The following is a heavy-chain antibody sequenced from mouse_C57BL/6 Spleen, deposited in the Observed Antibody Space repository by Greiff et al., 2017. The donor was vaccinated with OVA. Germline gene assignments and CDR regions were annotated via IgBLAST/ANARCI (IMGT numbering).Heavy chain of an antibody. D-gene: IGHD2-1*01. V-gene: IGHV5-16*01. CDR1: GFTFSDYY. Sequence: DVHLVESEGGLVQPGSSMKLSCTASGFTFSDYYMAWVRQVPEKGLEWVANINYDGSSTYYLDSLKSRFIISRDNAKNILYLQMSSLKSEDTATYYCARGGYGNYEWLDYWGQGTTLTVSS. J-gene: IGHJ2*01. CDR2: INYDGSST. CDR3: ARGGYGNYEWLDY.